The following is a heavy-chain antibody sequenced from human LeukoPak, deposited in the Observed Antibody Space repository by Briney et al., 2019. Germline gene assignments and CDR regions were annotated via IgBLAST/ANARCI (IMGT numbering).Heavy chain of an antibody. CDR1: GGSISSCSYY. J-gene: IGHJ5*02. V-gene: IGHV4-39*01. D-gene: IGHD3-3*01. CDR3: ARHFWRATAFDP. Sequence: SETLSLTCTVSGGSISSCSYYWGWIRQPPGKGLEWIGSIYYGGSTYYNPSLKSRVTISVDTSKNQFSLKLSSVTAADTAVYYCARHFWRATAFDPWGQGTLVTVPS. CDR2: IYYGGST.